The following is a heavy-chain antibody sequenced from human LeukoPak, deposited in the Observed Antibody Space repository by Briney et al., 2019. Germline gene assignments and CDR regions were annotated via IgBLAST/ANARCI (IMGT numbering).Heavy chain of an antibody. D-gene: IGHD1-7*01. J-gene: IGHJ6*03. CDR3: AKRRGLELLYYYYMDV. CDR1: GFTFNNFA. CDR2: ISGSGGST. Sequence: PGGSLRLSCAASGFTFNNFAMSWVRQAPGKGLEWVSAISGSGGSTYYADSGKGRFTISRDNCKNTLYLKMNSLRAEDTAVYYCAKRRGLELLYYYYMDVWGKGTTVTVSS. V-gene: IGHV3-23*01.